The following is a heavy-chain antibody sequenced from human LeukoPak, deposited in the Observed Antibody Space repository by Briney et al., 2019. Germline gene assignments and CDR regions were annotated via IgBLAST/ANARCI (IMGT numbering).Heavy chain of an antibody. CDR2: INTNTGNP. D-gene: IGHD6-13*01. CDR1: GYTFTSYA. J-gene: IGHJ6*03. V-gene: IGHV7-4-1*02. CDR3: ARDQSSSWSNYYYMDV. Sequence: ASVKVSCKASGYTFTSYAMNCVRQAPGQGLEWMGWINTNTGNPTYAQGFTGRFVFSLDTSVSTAYLQISSLKAEDTAVYYCARDQSSSWSNYYYMDVWGKGTTVTVSS.